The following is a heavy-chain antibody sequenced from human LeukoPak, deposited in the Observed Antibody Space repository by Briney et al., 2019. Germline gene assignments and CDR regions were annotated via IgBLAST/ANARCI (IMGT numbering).Heavy chain of an antibody. D-gene: IGHD3-22*01. CDR3: FGPVWETKSLKYYYDGSGYWNY. CDR1: GFTFSSYS. Sequence: GGSLRLSCAASGFTFSSYSMNWVRQAPGKGLEWVSYISSSSSTIYYADSVKGRFTISRDNAKNSLYLQMNSLRAEDTAVYYCFGPVWETKSLKYYYDGSGYWNYWGKEP. V-gene: IGHV3-48*01. J-gene: IGHJ4*01. CDR2: ISSSSSTI.